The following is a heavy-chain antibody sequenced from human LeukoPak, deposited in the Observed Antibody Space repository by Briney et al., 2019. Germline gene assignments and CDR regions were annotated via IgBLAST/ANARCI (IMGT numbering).Heavy chain of an antibody. V-gene: IGHV1-46*01. CDR3: ATTGVTYCGGDCPSEIDY. D-gene: IGHD2-21*02. CDR2: INPSGGST. CDR1: GYTFTSYY. J-gene: IGHJ4*02. Sequence: ASVKVSCKASGYTFTSYYMHWVRRAPGQGLEWMGIINPSGGSTSYAQKFQGRVTMTRDTSTSTVYMELSSLRSEDTAVYYCATTGVTYCGGDCPSEIDYWGQGTLVTVSS.